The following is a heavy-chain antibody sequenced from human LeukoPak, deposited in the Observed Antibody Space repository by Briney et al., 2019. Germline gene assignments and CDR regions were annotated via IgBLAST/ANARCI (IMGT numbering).Heavy chain of an antibody. V-gene: IGHV3-48*01. CDR2: ITSSSSPI. CDR1: GFTFSSYS. CDR3: ALPYYDFWSGYYYYFDY. D-gene: IGHD3-3*01. Sequence: GGSLRLSCAASGFTFSSYSMNWVRQAPGKGLEWVSYITSSSSPIYYAASVKGRFTISRDNAKNLLYLQMNSLRAEDTAVYYCALPYYDFWSGYYYYFDYWGQGTLVTVSS. J-gene: IGHJ4*02.